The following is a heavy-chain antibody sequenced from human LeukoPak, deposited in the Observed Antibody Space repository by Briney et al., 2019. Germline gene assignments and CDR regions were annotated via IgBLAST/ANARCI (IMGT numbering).Heavy chain of an antibody. Sequence: ASVKVSCKASGYTFTSYDINWVRQATGQGLEWMGWMNPNSGNTGYAQKFQGRVTMTRNTSISTAYMELSSLRSEDTAVYYCARRRDVLLWFRSKEDYFDYWGQGTLVTVSS. D-gene: IGHD3-10*01. CDR2: MNPNSGNT. CDR3: ARRRDVLLWFRSKEDYFDY. CDR1: GYTFTSYD. J-gene: IGHJ4*02. V-gene: IGHV1-8*01.